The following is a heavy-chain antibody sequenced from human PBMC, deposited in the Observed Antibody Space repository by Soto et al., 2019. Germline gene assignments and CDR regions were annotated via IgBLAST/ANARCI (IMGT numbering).Heavy chain of an antibody. J-gene: IGHJ4*02. V-gene: IGHV4-61*08. CDR3: ARSDGRY. CDR2: IYYSGST. CDR1: GGSISRGGYY. Sequence: SEALSLTCTVSGGSISRGGYYWSWIRKPPGKGLEWIGYIYYSGSTNYNPSLKSRVTISVDTSKNQFSLKLSSVTAADTAVYYCARSDGRYWGQGTLVTVS.